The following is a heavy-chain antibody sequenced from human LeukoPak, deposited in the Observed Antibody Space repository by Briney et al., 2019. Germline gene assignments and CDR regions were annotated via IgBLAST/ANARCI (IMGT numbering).Heavy chain of an antibody. D-gene: IGHD1-26*01. CDR3: ARDHRVAGATGSSDY. CDR2: IKQDGSEK. V-gene: IGHV3-7*01. Sequence: GGSLRLSCAASGFTFSSYWMSWVRQAPGKGLEWVANIKQDGSEKHYVDSVKGRFTISRDNAKNSLYLQMNSLRAEDTAVYYCARDHRVAGATGSSDYWGQGTLVTVSS. CDR1: GFTFSSYW. J-gene: IGHJ4*02.